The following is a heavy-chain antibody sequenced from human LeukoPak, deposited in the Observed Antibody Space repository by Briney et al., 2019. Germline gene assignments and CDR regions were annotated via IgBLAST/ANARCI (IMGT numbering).Heavy chain of an antibody. CDR1: GYTFSGYY. J-gene: IGHJ5*02. V-gene: IGHV1-2*02. CDR2: IKPDSGDT. Sequence: ASVKVSCKASGYTFSGYYIHWVRQAPGQGLEWMGLIKPDSGDTNYAQNFRGRVTMTRDTSITTAYMELNRLTSDDTAVYYCVRDRPHNWFDPWGQGTLVTVSS. CDR3: VRDRPHNWFDP.